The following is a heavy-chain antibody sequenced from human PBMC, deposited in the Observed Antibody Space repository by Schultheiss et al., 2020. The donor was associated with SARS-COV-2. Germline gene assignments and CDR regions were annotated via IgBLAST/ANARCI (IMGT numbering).Heavy chain of an antibody. Sequence: SQTLSLTCTVSGGSISSYYWSWIRQPAGKGLEWIGRIYTSGSTNYNPSLKSRVTMSVDTSKNQFSLKLSSVTAADTAVYYCGAQRVGSSGYHLWGQGTLVTVSS. J-gene: IGHJ5*02. CDR2: IYTSGST. V-gene: IGHV4-4*07. D-gene: IGHD3-22*01. CDR1: GGSISSYY. CDR3: GAQRVGSSGYHL.